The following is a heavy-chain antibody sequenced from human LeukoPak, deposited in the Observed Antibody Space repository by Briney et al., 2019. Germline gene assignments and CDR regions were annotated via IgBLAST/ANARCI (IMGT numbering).Heavy chain of an antibody. Sequence: ASVKVSCTASGYTFTSYGISWVRQAPGQGLEWMGWISAYNGNTNYAQKLQGRVTMTTDTSTSTAYMELRSLRSDDTTMYYCARLGVTGYLGYYFDYWGQGTLVTVSS. CDR3: ARLGVTGYLGYYFDY. CDR1: GYTFTSYG. D-gene: IGHD2-15*01. CDR2: ISAYNGNT. V-gene: IGHV1-18*01. J-gene: IGHJ4*02.